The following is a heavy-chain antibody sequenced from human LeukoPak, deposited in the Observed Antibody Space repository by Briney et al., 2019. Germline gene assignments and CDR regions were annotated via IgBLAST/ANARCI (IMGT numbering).Heavy chain of an antibody. CDR2: INHSRST. CDR1: GGSFSGNY. D-gene: IGHD2-2*01. J-gene: IGHJ6*02. CDR3: ARGRAGRYCSSTSCYSSYYGMDV. V-gene: IGHV4-34*01. Sequence: SETLSLTCAVYGGSFSGNYWSWIRQPPGKGLKWIGEINHSRSTNYHPSLKSRVTISVDTSKNHFSLKLSSVTAADTAVYYCARGRAGRYCSSTSCYSSYYGMDVWGQGTTVTVSS.